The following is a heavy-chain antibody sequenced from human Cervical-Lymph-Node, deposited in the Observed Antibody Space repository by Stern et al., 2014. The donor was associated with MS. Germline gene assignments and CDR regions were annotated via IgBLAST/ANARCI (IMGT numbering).Heavy chain of an antibody. CDR1: GYKFSIYW. CDR3: ARQTTAWASDV. V-gene: IGHV5-51*01. Sequence: EVQLVESGAELIRPGESLKISCKGSGYKFSIYWIAWVRQMPGKGLEWMGIIYPGASETRYSPSFQGQVTMSPDKTPSTAYLLWRSLNASDTAMYFCARQTTAWASDVWGQGTLVTVSS. D-gene: IGHD1-14*01. J-gene: IGHJ4*02. CDR2: IYPGASET.